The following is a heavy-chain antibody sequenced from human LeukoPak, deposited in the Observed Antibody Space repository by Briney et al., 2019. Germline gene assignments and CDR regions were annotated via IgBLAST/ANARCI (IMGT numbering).Heavy chain of an antibody. CDR2: TYPDDADT. D-gene: IGHD1-1*01. CDR3: ARHSNWNHIDY. J-gene: IGHJ4*02. V-gene: IGHV5-51*01. CDR1: GYSFTNDW. Sequence: GESLKISCKGFGYSFTNDWIGWVRQKPGEGLEWMGITYPDDADTRYSPSFQGHVTISADKSISTAYMQWSSLMTSDNAIYYCARHSNWNHIDYWGQGTLVTVSS.